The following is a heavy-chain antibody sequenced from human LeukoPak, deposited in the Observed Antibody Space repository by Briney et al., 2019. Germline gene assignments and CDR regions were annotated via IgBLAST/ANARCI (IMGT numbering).Heavy chain of an antibody. D-gene: IGHD2-2*01. V-gene: IGHV4-59*01. Sequence: SETLSLTCTDSGGSISSYYWSWIRQPPGKGLEWIGYIYYSGSTNYNPSLKSRVTISVDTSKNQFSLKLSSVTAADTAVYYCARSSDHCSSTSCSTPFDYWGQGTLVTVSS. CDR2: IYYSGST. CDR3: ARSSDHCSSTSCSTPFDY. J-gene: IGHJ4*02. CDR1: GGSISSYY.